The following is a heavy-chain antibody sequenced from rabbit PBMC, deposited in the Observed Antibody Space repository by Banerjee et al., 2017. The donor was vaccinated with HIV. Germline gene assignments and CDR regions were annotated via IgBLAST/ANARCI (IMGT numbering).Heavy chain of an antibody. Sequence: QLKETGGGLVQPGGSLTLSCKASGFDFSSYYMSWVRQAPGKGLEWIGIIYGGSGSTDYASWVNGRFTISSDNAQNTVDLQMNSLTAADTATYFCARSGYVGYGYFLNLWGPGTLVTVS. V-gene: IGHV1S7*01. J-gene: IGHJ4*01. CDR2: IYGGSGST. CDR1: GFDFSSYY. D-gene: IGHD6-1*01. CDR3: ARSGYVGYGYFLNL.